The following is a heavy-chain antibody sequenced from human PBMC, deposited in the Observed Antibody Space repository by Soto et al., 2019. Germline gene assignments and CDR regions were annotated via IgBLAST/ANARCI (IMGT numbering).Heavy chain of an antibody. Sequence: GGSLRLSCAASGFTFSSYAMSWVRQAPGKGLEWVSAISGSGGSTYYADSVKGRFTISRDNSKNTLYLQMNSLRAEDTAVYYCAKVTTATRRPNYGMDVWGQGTTVTVSS. D-gene: IGHD4-17*01. CDR1: GFTFSSYA. V-gene: IGHV3-23*01. J-gene: IGHJ6*02. CDR3: AKVTTATRRPNYGMDV. CDR2: ISGSGGST.